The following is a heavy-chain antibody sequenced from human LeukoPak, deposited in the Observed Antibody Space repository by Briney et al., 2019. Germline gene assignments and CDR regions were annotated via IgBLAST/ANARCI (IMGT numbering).Heavy chain of an antibody. D-gene: IGHD3-22*01. CDR3: AKESGDSSGYCSS. CDR1: GFTFSSYA. CDR2: VSGSGGTT. V-gene: IGHV3-23*01. J-gene: IGHJ5*02. Sequence: GGSLRLSCAASGFTFSSYAMSWVRHAPGKGLEWGSVVSGSGGTTYYAASVKRRFTISTDNSKNTLYLKMNRLRAEDTAVYYCAKESGDSSGYCSSWGQGTLVTVSS.